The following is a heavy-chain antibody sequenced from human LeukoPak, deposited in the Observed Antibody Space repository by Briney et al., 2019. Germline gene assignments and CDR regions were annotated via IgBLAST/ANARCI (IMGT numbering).Heavy chain of an antibody. CDR3: AKDRLSPGSGSYCLFDY. V-gene: IGHV3-23*01. CDR2: ISGSGGST. D-gene: IGHD3-10*01. J-gene: IGHJ4*02. Sequence: GGSLRLSCAASGFTFSSYAMSWVRQDPGKGLEWVSAISGSGGSTYYADSVKGRFTISRDNSKNTLYLQMNSLRAEDTAVYYCAKDRLSPGSGSYCLFDYWGQGTLVTVSS. CDR1: GFTFSSYA.